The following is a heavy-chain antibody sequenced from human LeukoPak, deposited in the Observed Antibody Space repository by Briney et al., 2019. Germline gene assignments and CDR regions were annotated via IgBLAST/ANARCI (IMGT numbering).Heavy chain of an antibody. CDR1: GGTFSSYA. CDR2: IIPIFGTA. D-gene: IGHD4-11*01. CDR3: AANTVTLPRAYYYYYYMDV. Sequence: ASVKVSCKASGGTFSSYAISWVRQAPGQGLEWMGGIIPIFGTANYAQKFQGRVTITTDESTSTAYMELSSLRSVDTAVYYCAANTVTLPRAYYYYYYMDVWGKGTTVTVSS. V-gene: IGHV1-69*05. J-gene: IGHJ6*03.